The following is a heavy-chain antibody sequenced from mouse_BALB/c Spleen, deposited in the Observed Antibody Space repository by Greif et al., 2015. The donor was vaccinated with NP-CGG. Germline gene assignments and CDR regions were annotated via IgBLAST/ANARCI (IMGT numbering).Heavy chain of an antibody. Sequence: QVQLQQSGAELVKPGASVKLSCKASGYTFTNYYMYWVRQRPGQGLEWIGDINPSNGGTNFNEKFKSKATLTVDKSSSTAYVQLSSLASEDPAVYYCTRYGFYAMDYWGQGTSVTVSS. CDR2: INPSNGGT. D-gene: IGHD2-10*02. CDR3: TRYGFYAMDY. J-gene: IGHJ4*01. V-gene: IGHV1S81*02. CDR1: GYTFTNYY.